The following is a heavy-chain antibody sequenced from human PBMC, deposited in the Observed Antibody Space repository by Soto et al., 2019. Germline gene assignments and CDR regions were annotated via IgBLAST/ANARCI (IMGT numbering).Heavy chain of an antibody. D-gene: IGHD4-17*01. CDR2: INAGNGNT. V-gene: IGHV1-3*01. Sequence: ASVKVSCKASGYTFTSYAMHWVRQAPGQRLEWMGWINAGNGNTKYSQKFQGRVTITRDTSASTAYMELSSLRSEDTAVYYCARGPSVIYGDYVGFDYWGQGTLVTVS. CDR1: GYTFTSYA. CDR3: ARGPSVIYGDYVGFDY. J-gene: IGHJ4*02.